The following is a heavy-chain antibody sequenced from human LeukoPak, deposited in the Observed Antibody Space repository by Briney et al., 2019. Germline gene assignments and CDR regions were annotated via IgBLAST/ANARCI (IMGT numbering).Heavy chain of an antibody. CDR3: ARVLRAASWRSYDY. D-gene: IGHD5-18*01. CDR1: GGSISSYY. J-gene: IGHJ4*02. Sequence: SGTLSLTCTVSGGSISSYYWSWIRQPPGKGLEWIGYIYYNGDTNYNPSLKSRVIISIDTSSNQFSLRLNSMTAADTAVYYCARVLRAASWRSYDYWGQGSLVTVSS. CDR2: IYYNGDT. V-gene: IGHV4-59*01.